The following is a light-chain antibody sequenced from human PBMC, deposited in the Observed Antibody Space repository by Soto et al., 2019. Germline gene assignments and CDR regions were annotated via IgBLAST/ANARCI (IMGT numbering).Light chain of an antibody. Sequence: EIVLTQSPGALSLSPGERATLSCRASQSVSSRLAWYQQKYGQAPRLLISGASSRATGIPDRFSGSGSGTDFTLTISRLQREDFALYYCQQYGRSAITFGQGTRLEIK. CDR3: QQYGRSAIT. CDR1: QSVSSR. V-gene: IGKV3-20*01. J-gene: IGKJ5*01. CDR2: GAS.